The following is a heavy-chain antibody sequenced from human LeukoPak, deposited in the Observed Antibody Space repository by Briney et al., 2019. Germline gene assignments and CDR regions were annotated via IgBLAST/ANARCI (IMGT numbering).Heavy chain of an antibody. D-gene: IGHD5-24*01. Sequence: SETPSLTCTVSGGSISSYYWSWIRQPPGKGLEWIGYIYYSGSTNYNPSLKSRVTISVDTSKNQFSLKLSSVTAADTAVYYCARGMATIRYYFDYWGQGTLVTVSS. V-gene: IGHV4-59*01. CDR1: GGSISSYY. CDR3: ARGMATIRYYFDY. J-gene: IGHJ4*02. CDR2: IYYSGST.